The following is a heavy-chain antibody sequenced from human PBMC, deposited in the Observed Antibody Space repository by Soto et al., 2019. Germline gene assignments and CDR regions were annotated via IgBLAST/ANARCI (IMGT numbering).Heavy chain of an antibody. J-gene: IGHJ6*02. V-gene: IGHV4-4*07. CDR1: GGSISSYY. D-gene: IGHD4-4*01. CDR2: IYTSGST. CDR3: ARDQGLFKVTTHTYYYYSGMDV. Sequence: SETLSLTCTVSGGSISSYYWSWIRQPAGKGLEWIGRIYTSGSTNYNPSLKSRVTMSVDTSKNQFSLKLSSVTAADTAVYYCARDQGLFKVTTHTYYYYSGMDVWGQGTKVTVSS.